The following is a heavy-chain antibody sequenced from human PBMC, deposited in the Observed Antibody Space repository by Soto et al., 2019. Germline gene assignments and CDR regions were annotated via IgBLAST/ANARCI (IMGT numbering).Heavy chain of an antibody. CDR3: ARDLGVSKALDY. J-gene: IGHJ4*02. V-gene: IGHV1-69*08. CDR2: IIPILGIA. Sequence: QVQLVQSGAEVKKPGSSVKVSCKASGGTFSSYTISWVRQAHGQGLEWMGRIIPILGIANYAQKSQGRVKITADKATKTAYRELSSLRSEDTAVYYCARDLGVSKALDYWGQGPLVTVSS. D-gene: IGHD3-10*01. CDR1: GGTFSSYT.